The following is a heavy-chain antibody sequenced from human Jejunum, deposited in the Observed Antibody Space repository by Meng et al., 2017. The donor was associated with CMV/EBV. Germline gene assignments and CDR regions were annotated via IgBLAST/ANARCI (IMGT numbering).Heavy chain of an antibody. J-gene: IGHJ5*02. CDR3: ARGRWTGGWFDP. Sequence: CSVSGDSISAYFWTWIRQVPGKGLEYIGYVHSTRGTNYNPSFKSRVTISADTSKNQVSLRLTSVTAADTGIFYCARGRWTGGWFDPWGQGILVTVSS. D-gene: IGHD3/OR15-3a*01. V-gene: IGHV4-59*12. CDR1: GDSISAYF. CDR2: VHSTRGT.